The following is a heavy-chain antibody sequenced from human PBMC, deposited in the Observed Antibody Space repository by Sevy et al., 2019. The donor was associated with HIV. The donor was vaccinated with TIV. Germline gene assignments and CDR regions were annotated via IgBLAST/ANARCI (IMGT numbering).Heavy chain of an antibody. Sequence: GGSLRLSCAASGFTFSSYGMHWVRQAPGKGLEWVAVISYDGSNKYYADSVKGRFTISRDNSKNTLYLQMISLRAEDSDVYYGAKALGVEFATVSGYWGQGTLVTVS. D-gene: IGHD1-26*01. CDR3: AKALGVEFATVSGY. CDR2: ISYDGSNK. V-gene: IGHV3-30*18. CDR1: GFTFSSYG. J-gene: IGHJ4*02.